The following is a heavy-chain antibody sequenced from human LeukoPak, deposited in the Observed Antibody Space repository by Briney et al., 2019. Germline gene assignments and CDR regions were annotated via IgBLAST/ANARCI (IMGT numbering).Heavy chain of an antibody. D-gene: IGHD6-13*01. CDR1: GGSISSSNSY. CDR2: IYYSGIT. Sequence: SETLSLTCTVSGGSISSSNSYWGWIRQPPGKGLEWIGNIYYSGITFYNPSLKSRVTISVDTSKNRFSLRLNSVTAADTAVYYCARVDSSSWYWFDPWGQGTLVTVSS. V-gene: IGHV4-39*07. CDR3: ARVDSSSWYWFDP. J-gene: IGHJ5*02.